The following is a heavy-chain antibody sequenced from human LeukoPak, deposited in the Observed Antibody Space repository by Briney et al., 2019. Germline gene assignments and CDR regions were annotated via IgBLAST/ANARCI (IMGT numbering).Heavy chain of an antibody. J-gene: IGHJ4*02. D-gene: IGHD5-18*01. CDR3: ARERGYSYGLDY. CDR1: GFTFNRYG. V-gene: IGHV3-33*08. Sequence: GGSLTLSCAASGFTFNRYGMHWVRQAPGKGLEWVALICHDGTKKFYADSVKGRFTISRDNSNNTIYLQMNSLRADDTAVYFCARERGYSYGLDYWGQGTLVTVSS. CDR2: ICHDGTKK.